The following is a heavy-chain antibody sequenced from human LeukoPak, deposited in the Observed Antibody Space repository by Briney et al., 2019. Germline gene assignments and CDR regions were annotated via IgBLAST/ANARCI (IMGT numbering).Heavy chain of an antibody. J-gene: IGHJ4*02. D-gene: IGHD2-2*01. V-gene: IGHV4-31*03. CDR2: IYYSGST. CDR3: AREAVPAALDY. CDR1: GGSISSGGYY. Sequence: SETLSLTCTVSGGSISSGGYYWSWIRQHSGKGLEWIGYIYYSGSTYYNPSLKSRVTISVDTSKNQFSLKLSSVTAADTAVYYCAREAVPAALDYWGQGTLVTVSS.